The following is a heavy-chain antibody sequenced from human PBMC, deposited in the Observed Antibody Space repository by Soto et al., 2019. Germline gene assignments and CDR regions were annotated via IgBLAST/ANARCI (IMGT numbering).Heavy chain of an antibody. CDR1: GGTFSSYA. Sequence: QVQLVQSGAEVKKPGSSVKVSCKASGGTFSSYAISWVRQAPGQGREWMGGIIPIFGTANYAQKFQGRVTITADKSTSTAYMELSSLRSEATAVYYCASPTREWLPPARDYYYGMYVWGQGTTVTVAS. J-gene: IGHJ6*02. CDR2: IIPIFGTA. CDR3: ASPTREWLPPARDYYYGMYV. V-gene: IGHV1-69*06. D-gene: IGHD3-3*01.